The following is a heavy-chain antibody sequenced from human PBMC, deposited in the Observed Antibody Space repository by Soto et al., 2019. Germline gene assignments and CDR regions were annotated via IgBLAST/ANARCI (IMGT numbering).Heavy chain of an antibody. CDR1: GASISPYY. V-gene: IGHV4-59*01. D-gene: IGHD2-2*01. CDR3: ARNALTSNSCHPYCDH. CDR2: MYNSGST. J-gene: IGHJ4*02. Sequence: SETLSLTCTVSGASISPYYWSWIRQPPGKGLEWIGYMYNSGSTYYNPSLKSRVTISVGXXXXXFXLXLXXXAPAXPAGYDCARNALTSNSCHPYCDHWGQGMLVTVSS.